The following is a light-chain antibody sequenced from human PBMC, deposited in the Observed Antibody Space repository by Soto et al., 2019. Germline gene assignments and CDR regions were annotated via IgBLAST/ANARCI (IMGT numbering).Light chain of an antibody. V-gene: IGLV1-51*01. J-gene: IGLJ2*01. CDR3: GTWDSSLSAVV. CDR2: HSN. Sequence: QSVLTQPPSVSVAPGQRVTISCSGSNSNIGNNYVSWYQQLPGTTPKLLIYHSNKRPSGILDRFSGSKSGTSATLGITGLQTGDEAHYYCGTWDSSLSAVVFGGGTKLTVL. CDR1: NSNIGNNY.